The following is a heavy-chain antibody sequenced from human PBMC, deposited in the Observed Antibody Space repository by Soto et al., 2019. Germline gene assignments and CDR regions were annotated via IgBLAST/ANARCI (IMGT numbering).Heavy chain of an antibody. Sequence: QVQLVQSGGEVKKPGASVKVSCKASGYTFINHGISWVRQAPGQGLEWMGWISGHNGKTNYAQKYQGRVTMTTDTSTSTAFMELRSLRSDDTAFYSCARDSYPLAYFFDYWGQGTLVSVSS. V-gene: IGHV1-18*04. D-gene: IGHD2-2*02. CDR2: ISGHNGKT. CDR1: GYTFINHG. J-gene: IGHJ4*02. CDR3: ARDSYPLAYFFDY.